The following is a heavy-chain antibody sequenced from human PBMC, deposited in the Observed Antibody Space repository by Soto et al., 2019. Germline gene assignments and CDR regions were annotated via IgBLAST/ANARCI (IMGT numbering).Heavy chain of an antibody. Sequence: EVQLVESGGSLVQPGGSLRLSCAASGFSFSSYNMNWVRQAPGKGLEWVSYISSSGTTIYYADSVEGRFTISRDNAKNSLYLQRNSLRDEDTAVYYCASEANRDYGMDDWGQGTTVTVSS. V-gene: IGHV3-48*02. CDR2: ISSSGTTI. J-gene: IGHJ6*02. CDR1: GFSFSSYN. CDR3: ASEANRDYGMDD. D-gene: IGHD3-16*02.